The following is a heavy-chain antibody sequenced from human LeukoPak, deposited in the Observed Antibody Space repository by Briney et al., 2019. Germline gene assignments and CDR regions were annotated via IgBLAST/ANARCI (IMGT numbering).Heavy chain of an antibody. CDR1: GGSISSGDYY. Sequence: SETLSLTCTVSGGSISSGDYYWSWIRQPPGKGLEWIGYIYYSGSTYYNPSLKSRVTISVDTSKNQFSLKLSSVTAADTAVYYCARGPYNWNYVRLKLFDYWGQGTLVTVSS. V-gene: IGHV4-30-4*08. D-gene: IGHD1-7*01. CDR3: ARGPYNWNYVRLKLFDY. CDR2: IYYSGST. J-gene: IGHJ4*02.